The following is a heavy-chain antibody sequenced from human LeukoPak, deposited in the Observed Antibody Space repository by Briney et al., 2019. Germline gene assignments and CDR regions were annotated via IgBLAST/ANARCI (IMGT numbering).Heavy chain of an antibody. Sequence: GASVKVSCKASGYTFTGYYMHWVRQAPGQGLEWMGWINPNSGGTNYAQKFQGRVTMTRDTPISTAYMELSRLRSDDTAVYYCARARRIAAAGTNPGDYWGQGTLVTVSS. J-gene: IGHJ4*02. CDR1: GYTFTGYY. CDR3: ARARRIAAAGTNPGDY. V-gene: IGHV1-2*02. CDR2: INPNSGGT. D-gene: IGHD6-13*01.